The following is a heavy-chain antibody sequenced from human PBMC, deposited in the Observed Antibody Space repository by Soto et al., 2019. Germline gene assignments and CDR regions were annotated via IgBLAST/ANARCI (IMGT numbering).Heavy chain of an antibody. CDR3: ARDRCSGGSCFFYFDY. D-gene: IGHD2-15*01. Sequence: EVQLVESGGGLVQPGGSLRLSCAASGFTFSSYWMSWVRQAPGKGREWVANIKQDGSEKYYVDSVKGRFTISRDNAKNSLYLQMNSLRAEDTAVYYCARDRCSGGSCFFYFDYWGQGTLVTVSS. CDR1: GFTFSSYW. V-gene: IGHV3-7*01. J-gene: IGHJ4*02. CDR2: IKQDGSEK.